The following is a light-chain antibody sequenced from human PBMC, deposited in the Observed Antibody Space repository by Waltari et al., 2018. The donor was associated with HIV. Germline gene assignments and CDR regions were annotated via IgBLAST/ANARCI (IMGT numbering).Light chain of an antibody. J-gene: IGLJ2*01. CDR3: AVWDDRLSGRL. V-gene: IGLV1-47*01. CDR2: RNN. Sequence: QSVLAQPRSVSGTPGQTVNISCSGSTSNVRNIYVYWYQQVTGVAPKLLIYRNNQRPSGVPDRFSGSKSGTSASLAISGLRTEDEAEYYCAVWDDRLSGRLFGGGTKVTVL. CDR1: TSNVRNIY.